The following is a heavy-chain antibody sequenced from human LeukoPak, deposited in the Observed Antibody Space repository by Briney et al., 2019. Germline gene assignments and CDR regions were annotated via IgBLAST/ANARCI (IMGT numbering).Heavy chain of an antibody. Sequence: GGSLRLSCAVSGLTFNKYAINWVRQPPGKGLEWVSIISNSGSSSFYADTVRGRFTISRNNSKNTLYLQMSSLRADDTAVYYCARDQSSGYLPGYWGQGTLVTVSS. CDR1: GLTFNKYA. D-gene: IGHD3-22*01. CDR3: ARDQSSGYLPGY. V-gene: IGHV3-23*01. CDR2: ISNSGSSS. J-gene: IGHJ4*02.